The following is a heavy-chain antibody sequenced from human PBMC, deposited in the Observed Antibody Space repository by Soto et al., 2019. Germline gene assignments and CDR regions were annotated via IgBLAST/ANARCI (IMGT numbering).Heavy chain of an antibody. J-gene: IGHJ6*03. CDR1: GGSISGYY. CDR2: IYYTGST. CDR3: ARVESGGSFLRSYYYHYHLAV. Sequence: TSETLSLTCTVSGGSISGYYWSWIRQSPVNVLEWIGYIYYTGSTNYNPSLKSRVTISVDTSKNQFSLKLSSVTAADTAVYYCARVESGGSFLRSYYYHYHLAVSGQGTTVTVSS. D-gene: IGHD2-15*01. V-gene: IGHV4-59*12.